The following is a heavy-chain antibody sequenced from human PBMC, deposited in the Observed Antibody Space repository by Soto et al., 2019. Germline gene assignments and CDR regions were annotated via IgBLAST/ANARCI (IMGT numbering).Heavy chain of an antibody. Sequence: GGSLRLSCAASGFTFSSYAMSWVRQAPGKGLEWVSAISGSGGSTYYADSVKGRFTISRDNSKNTLYLQMNSLRAEDTAVYYCAKDIGAATSRRDNWFDPWGQGTLVTVSS. CDR1: GFTFSSYA. CDR2: ISGSGGST. D-gene: IGHD2-15*01. V-gene: IGHV3-23*01. CDR3: AKDIGAATSRRDNWFDP. J-gene: IGHJ5*02.